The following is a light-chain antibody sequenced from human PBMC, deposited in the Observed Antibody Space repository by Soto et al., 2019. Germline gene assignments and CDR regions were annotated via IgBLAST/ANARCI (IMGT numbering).Light chain of an antibody. CDR1: QSVRSSY. J-gene: IGKJ4*01. Sequence: EIVLTQSPGTLSLSPGERATLSCRASQSVRSSYLAWYQQIPGQAPSLLIYGVSTSATGIPARFSGSGSGTKFTLTISSLQSEDSAVYYCQQYKNWLALTLRGGTKVDIK. CDR3: QQYKNWLALT. V-gene: IGKV3-15*01. CDR2: GVS.